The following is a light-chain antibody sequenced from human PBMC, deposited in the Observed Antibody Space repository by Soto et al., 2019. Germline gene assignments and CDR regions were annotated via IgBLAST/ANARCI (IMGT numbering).Light chain of an antibody. J-gene: IGLJ2*01. V-gene: IGLV2-14*01. CDR1: SNDVGGYDY. Sequence: QSALTQPASVSGSPGQSITISCSGTSNDVGGYDYVSWYQQHPGKAPKLVIYEVTNRPSWVSNRFSGSKSGNTASLTISGLQLEDEADYYCNSYTSSSTLVFGGGTKLTVL. CDR2: EVT. CDR3: NSYTSSSTLV.